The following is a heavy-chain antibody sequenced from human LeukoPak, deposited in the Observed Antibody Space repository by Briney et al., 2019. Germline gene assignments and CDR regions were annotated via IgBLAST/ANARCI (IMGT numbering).Heavy chain of an antibody. Sequence: PGGSLRLSCAASGFTFSSYGMHWIRQAPGKGLEWVSYISSSGSTIDYADSVKGRFTISRDNAKNSLYLQMNSLRAEDTAVYYCARSIPAGNRRWGQGTLVTVSS. V-gene: IGHV3-48*04. D-gene: IGHD2-2*01. CDR1: GFTFSSYG. J-gene: IGHJ4*02. CDR2: ISSSGSTI. CDR3: ARSIPAGNRR.